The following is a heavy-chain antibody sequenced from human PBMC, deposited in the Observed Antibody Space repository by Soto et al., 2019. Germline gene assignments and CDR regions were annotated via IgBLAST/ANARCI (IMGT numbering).Heavy chain of an antibody. CDR1: GYTFTSYG. Sequence: ASVKVSCKASGYTFTSYGISWVRQAPGQGLEWMGWISAYNGNTNYAQKLQGRVTMTTDTSTSTAYMELRRLRSDDKAVYYCARDSKYSSSWDFDYWGQGTLVTVSS. D-gene: IGHD6-13*01. CDR3: ARDSKYSSSWDFDY. CDR2: ISAYNGNT. J-gene: IGHJ4*02. V-gene: IGHV1-18*04.